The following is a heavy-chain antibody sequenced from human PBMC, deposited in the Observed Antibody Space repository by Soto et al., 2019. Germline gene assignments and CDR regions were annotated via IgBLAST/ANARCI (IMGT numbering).Heavy chain of an antibody. D-gene: IGHD3-3*01. CDR2: IYYSGST. V-gene: IGHV4-39*01. CDR1: GGSISSSSYY. J-gene: IGHJ6*03. CDR3: ARFRCPYDFWSGPPYINMDV. Sequence: ASETLSLTYTVPGGSISSSSYYWGWIRQPPGKGLEWIGSIYYSGSTYYNPSLKSRVTISVDTSKNQFSLKLSSVTAADTAVYYCARFRCPYDFWSGPPYINMDVWGKGTTVTVSS.